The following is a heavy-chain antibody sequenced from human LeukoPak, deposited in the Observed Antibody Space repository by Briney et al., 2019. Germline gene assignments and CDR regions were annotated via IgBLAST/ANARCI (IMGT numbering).Heavy chain of an antibody. CDR3: ARGGGLDV. D-gene: IGHD3-16*01. CDR1: GLTFSSYW. J-gene: IGHJ6*02. CDR2: INHNGNVN. Sequence: GGSLRLSCAASGLTFSSYWMNWARQAPGKGLEWVASINHNGNVNYYVDSVKGRFTISRDNTKNSLYLQMSNLRAEDTAVYFCARGGGLDVWGQGATVTVSS. V-gene: IGHV3-7*03.